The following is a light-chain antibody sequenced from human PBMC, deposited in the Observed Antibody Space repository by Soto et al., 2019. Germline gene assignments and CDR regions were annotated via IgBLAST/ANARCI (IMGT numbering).Light chain of an antibody. J-gene: IGLJ1*01. CDR1: SSDVGSSNL. CDR2: EAI. CDR3: CSYASGCTYL. Sequence: QSVLTQPASVSGSPGQSITISCTGTSSDVGSSNLVSWYQHHPGKAPKLIIYEAIKRPSGVSDRFSGSKSGNTASLTISGLQGDDESDYYCCSYASGCTYLFGSGTKVTGL. V-gene: IGLV2-23*01.